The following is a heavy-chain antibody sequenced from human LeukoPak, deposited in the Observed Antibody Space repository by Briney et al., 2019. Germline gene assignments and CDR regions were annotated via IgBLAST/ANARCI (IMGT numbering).Heavy chain of an antibody. J-gene: IGHJ4*02. V-gene: IGHV3-30*03. CDR2: ISYDGSNK. D-gene: IGHD6-6*01. CDR1: GFTFSSHG. CDR3: ARITADYSSSSGY. Sequence: GRSLRLSCAASGFTFSSHGMHWVRQAPGKGLEWVAVISYDGSNKYYADSVKGRFTISRDNAKNSLYLQMNSLRAEDTAVYYCARITADYSSSSGYWGQGTLVTVSS.